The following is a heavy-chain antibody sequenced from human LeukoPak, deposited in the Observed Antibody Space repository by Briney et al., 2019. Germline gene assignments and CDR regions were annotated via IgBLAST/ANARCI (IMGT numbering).Heavy chain of an antibody. CDR3: AKAGGRMEPRVWFDY. CDR2: ISGDGGST. V-gene: IGHV3-43*02. CDR1: GFTFDDYA. Sequence: GGSLRLSCAASGFTFDDYAMHWVRQAPGKGLEWVSLISGDGGSTYYADSVKGRFTISRDDSKNSLYLQMNSLRTEDTALYYCAKAGGRMEPRVWFDYWGQGTLLTVSS. D-gene: IGHD3-16*01. J-gene: IGHJ4*02.